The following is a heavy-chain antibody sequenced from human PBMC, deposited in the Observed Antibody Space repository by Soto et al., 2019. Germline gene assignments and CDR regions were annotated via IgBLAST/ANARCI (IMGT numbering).Heavy chain of an antibody. J-gene: IGHJ6*02. D-gene: IGHD3-22*01. CDR2: INAGNGNT. CDR1: GYTFTSYA. CDR3: ARDLEAYYDSRKRRGFYGMDV. V-gene: IGHV1-3*01. Sequence: GASVKVSCKASGYTFTSYAMHWVRQAPGQRLEWMGWINAGNGNTKYSQKFQGRVTITRDTSASTAYMELSSLRSEDTAVYYCARDLEAYYDSRKRRGFYGMDVWGQGTTVTVSS.